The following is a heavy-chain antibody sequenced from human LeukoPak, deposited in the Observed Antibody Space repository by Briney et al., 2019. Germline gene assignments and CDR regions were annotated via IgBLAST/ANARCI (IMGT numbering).Heavy chain of an antibody. D-gene: IGHD3-16*01. CDR2: ISSSSSYI. J-gene: IGHJ5*02. CDR1: GFTFSSYS. Sequence: PGGSLRLSCAASGFTFSSYSMNWVRQAPGKGLEWISSISSSSSYIYYADLVKGRFTISRDNAKNSLYLQMNSLRAEDTAVYYCARTALRTAFDPWGQGTLVTVSS. CDR3: ARTALRTAFDP. V-gene: IGHV3-21*01.